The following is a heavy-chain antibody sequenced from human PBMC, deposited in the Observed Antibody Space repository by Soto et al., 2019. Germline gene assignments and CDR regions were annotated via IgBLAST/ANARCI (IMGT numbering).Heavy chain of an antibody. V-gene: IGHV3-74*01. D-gene: IGHD2-15*01. CDR3: TRDSGGRDAY. J-gene: IGHJ4*02. CDR2: INTDGSIT. CDR1: GFTFSSYW. Sequence: PGESLKISCAASGFTFSSYWMHWVRQVPGKGLVWVSRINTDGSITSHADSVKGRFTISRDNAKNTLYLQMNSLRADDTAVYYCTRDSGGRDAYWGQGALVTVSS.